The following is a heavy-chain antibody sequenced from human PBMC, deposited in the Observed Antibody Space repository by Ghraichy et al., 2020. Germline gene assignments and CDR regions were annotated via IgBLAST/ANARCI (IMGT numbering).Heavy chain of an antibody. V-gene: IGHV3-30*03. CDR2: ISYDGSSQ. D-gene: IGHD3-3*01. J-gene: IGHJ6*02. CDR1: AFSFSNYG. Sequence: SLRLSCAASAFSFSNYGMHWVRQAPGKGLEWVAVISYDGSSQHYADSVKGRFTIFRDNSKNTLFLQMNSLRVEDTAVYRCASEFRPTTYNDFRSGYQLFHYVMDVWGQGTTVTVSS. CDR3: ASEFRPTTYNDFRSGYQLFHYVMDV.